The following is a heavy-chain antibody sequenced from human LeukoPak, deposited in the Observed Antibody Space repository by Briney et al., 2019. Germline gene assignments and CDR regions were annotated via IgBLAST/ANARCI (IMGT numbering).Heavy chain of an antibody. D-gene: IGHD3-10*01. Sequence: PPGGSLRLSCAASGFTFSSYAMHWVRQAPGKGLEWVAVISYDGSNKYYADSVKGRFTISRDNSKNTLYLQMNSLRADDTAVYYCARSNGGTGGFDIWGQGTMVTVSS. CDR1: GFTFSSYA. CDR2: ISYDGSNK. J-gene: IGHJ3*02. CDR3: ARSNGGTGGFDI. V-gene: IGHV3-30-3*01.